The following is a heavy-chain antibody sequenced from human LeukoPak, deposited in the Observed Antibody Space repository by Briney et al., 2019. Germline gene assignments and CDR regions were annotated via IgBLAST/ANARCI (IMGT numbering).Heavy chain of an antibody. CDR1: GFTFSDYY. CDR3: AKDQARGYPHYYFDY. Sequence: GGSLRLSCAASGFTFSDYYMSWIRQAPGKGLEWVAYISSSGNTRYYADSVKGRFTISRDNSKNTLYLQMNSLRAEDTAVCYCAKDQARGYPHYYFDYWGQGTLVTVSS. CDR2: ISSSGNTR. J-gene: IGHJ4*02. D-gene: IGHD3-22*01. V-gene: IGHV3-11*04.